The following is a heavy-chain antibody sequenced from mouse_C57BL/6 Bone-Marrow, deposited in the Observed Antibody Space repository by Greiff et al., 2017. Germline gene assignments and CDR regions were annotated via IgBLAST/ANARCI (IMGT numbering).Heavy chain of an antibody. V-gene: IGHV1-81*01. Sequence: VQLQQSGAELARPGASVKLSCKASGYTFTSYGISWVKQTTVQGLEWIGEIYPRSGNTYYNEKFKGKATLTADKSSSTAYMALRSLTSEASAVYFCARSGKYGNYFYAMDYWGQGTSVTVSS. J-gene: IGHJ4*01. CDR1: GYTFTSYG. CDR2: IYPRSGNT. CDR3: ARSGKYGNYFYAMDY. D-gene: IGHD2-1*01.